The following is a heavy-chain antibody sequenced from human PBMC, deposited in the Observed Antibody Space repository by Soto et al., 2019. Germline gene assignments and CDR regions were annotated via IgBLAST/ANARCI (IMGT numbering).Heavy chain of an antibody. CDR2: ISGSGGST. CDR3: AKDPDLYDFWSGSPNWFDP. D-gene: IGHD3-3*01. J-gene: IGHJ5*02. CDR1: GFTFSSYA. Sequence: GGSLRLSCAASGFTFSSYAMSWVRQAPGKGLEWVSAISGSGGSTYYADSVKGRFTISRDKSKNTLYLQMNSLRAEDTAVYYCAKDPDLYDFWSGSPNWFDPWGQGTLVTVSS. V-gene: IGHV3-23*01.